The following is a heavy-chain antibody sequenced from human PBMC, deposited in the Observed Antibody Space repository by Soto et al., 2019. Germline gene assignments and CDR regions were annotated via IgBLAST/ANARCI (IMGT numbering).Heavy chain of an antibody. CDR2: ISYDGSNK. J-gene: IGHJ5*02. CDR1: GFNFRRYV. CDR3: AKDSVEGGDIVVMVYASNWFDP. D-gene: IGHD2-8*01. Sequence: PGGSLRLSCAASGFNFRRYVMHWVRQAPGKGLEWVAVISYDGSNKYYADSVKGRFTISRDDSKNTLNLQMNSLRSEDTAMYYCAKDSVEGGDIVVMVYASNWFDPWGQGTLVTVSS. V-gene: IGHV3-30*18.